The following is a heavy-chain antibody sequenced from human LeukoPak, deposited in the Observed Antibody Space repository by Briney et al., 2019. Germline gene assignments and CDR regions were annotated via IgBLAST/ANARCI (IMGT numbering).Heavy chain of an antibody. CDR2: INPNSGGT. D-gene: IGHD6-19*01. Sequence: ASVKVSCKASGYTFTGYYMHWVRQAPGQGLEWMGRINPNSGGTNYAQKFQGRVTMTRDTSISTAYMELSRLRSDDTAVYYCARVPSTGWYGGYFDYWGQGTLVTVSS. CDR1: GYTFTGYY. J-gene: IGHJ4*02. V-gene: IGHV1-2*06. CDR3: ARVPSTGWYGGYFDY.